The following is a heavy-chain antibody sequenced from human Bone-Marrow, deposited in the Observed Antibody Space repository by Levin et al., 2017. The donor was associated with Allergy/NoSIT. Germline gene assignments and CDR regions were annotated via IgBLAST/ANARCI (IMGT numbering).Heavy chain of an antibody. Sequence: PGGSLRLSCAASGFTFSSYGMHWVRQAPGKGLEWVAVMSYDGSNKYYADSVKGRFTISRDNSKNTLYLQMNSLRAEDTAVYYCAKVSRVNSVGQQKDFDYWGQGTLVTVSS. CDR1: GFTFSSYG. V-gene: IGHV3-30*18. J-gene: IGHJ4*02. CDR2: MSYDGSNK. CDR3: AKVSRVNSVGQQKDFDY. D-gene: IGHD1-7*01.